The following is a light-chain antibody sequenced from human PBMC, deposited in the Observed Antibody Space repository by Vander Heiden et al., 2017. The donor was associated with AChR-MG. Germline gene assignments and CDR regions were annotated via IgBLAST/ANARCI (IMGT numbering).Light chain of an antibody. CDR1: QSVASN. CDR2: STS. CDR3: QQDRNWPPWT. Sequence: EIVLTQSPDTLSVSPGESVTLSCRASQSVASNLAWYQQKPGQPPRLLIYSTSTRATGIPARFSGSGYGTDFTLTISSRQSDDFAVYYCQQDRNWPPWTFGQGTKVDIK. V-gene: IGKV3-15*01. J-gene: IGKJ1*01.